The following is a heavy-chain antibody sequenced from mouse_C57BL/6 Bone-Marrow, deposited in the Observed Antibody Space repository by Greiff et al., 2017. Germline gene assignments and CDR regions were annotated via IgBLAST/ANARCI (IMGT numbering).Heavy chain of an antibody. CDR1: GISITTGNYR. D-gene: IGHD2-10*02. J-gene: IGHJ2*01. CDR2: IYYSGTI. Sequence: DVKLQESGPGLVKPSQSVFLTCTVTGISITTGNYRWSWIRPFPGNKLEWIGYIYYSGTITYNPSLTSRTTITRDTPKNQFFLEMNSLTAEDTATYYCARYGNYFDYWGQGTTLTVSS. V-gene: IGHV3-5*01. CDR3: ARYGNYFDY.